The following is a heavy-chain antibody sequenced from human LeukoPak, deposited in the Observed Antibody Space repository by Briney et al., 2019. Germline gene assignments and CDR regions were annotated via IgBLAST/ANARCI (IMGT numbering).Heavy chain of an antibody. D-gene: IGHD1-14*01. CDR2: ITSSGRYI. J-gene: IGHJ4*02. CDR3: TRDNNRKDDY. Sequence: GGSLRLSCAASGFTFSSYSMNWVRQAPGKGLEWVSSITSSGRYIYYADSVKGRFTISRDDAKNSLYLQINSLRAEDTAVYYCTRDNNRKDDYWGQGTLVTVSS. CDR1: GFTFSSYS. V-gene: IGHV3-21*01.